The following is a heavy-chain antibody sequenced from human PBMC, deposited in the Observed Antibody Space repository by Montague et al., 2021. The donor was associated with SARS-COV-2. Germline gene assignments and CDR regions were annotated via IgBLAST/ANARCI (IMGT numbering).Heavy chain of an antibody. J-gene: IGHJ2*01. V-gene: IGHV3-23*01. CDR1: GFTFSSYA. CDR2: IGGSAEST. Sequence: SLRLSCAASGFTFSSYAMSWVRQAPRKGLEWVSGIGGSAESTYYGDSVKGRFTISRDNSKNTLYLQMNSLRAEDTAVYYRASPKDRRYTYTWQTRWYFDLWGRGTLVTVSS. D-gene: IGHD2-2*02. CDR3: ASPKDRRYTYTWQTRWYFDL.